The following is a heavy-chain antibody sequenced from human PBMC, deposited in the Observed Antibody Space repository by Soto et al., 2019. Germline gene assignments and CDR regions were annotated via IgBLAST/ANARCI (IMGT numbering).Heavy chain of an antibody. D-gene: IGHD6-19*01. CDR2: IYPGDSDT. CDR3: ARRQGQWLGAMDV. Sequence: PGESLKISCKGSGYSFPSYWIGWVRQMPGKGLEWMGIIYPGDSDTRYSPPFQGQVTISADKSISTAYLQWSSLKASDTAMYYCARRQGQWLGAMDVWGQGTTVTVSS. J-gene: IGHJ6*02. V-gene: IGHV5-51*01. CDR1: GYSFPSYW.